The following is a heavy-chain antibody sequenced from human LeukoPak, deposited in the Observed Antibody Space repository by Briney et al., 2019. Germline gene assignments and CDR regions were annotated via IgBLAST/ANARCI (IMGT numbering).Heavy chain of an antibody. V-gene: IGHV4-34*01. CDR3: ARDSLGAGTVGAASGY. J-gene: IGHJ4*02. CDR1: GGSFSGYY. Sequence: SETLSLTCAVYGGSFSGYYWSWIRQPPGKGLEWIGEINHSGSTNYNPSLKSRVTISVDTSKNQFSLKLSSVTAADTAVYYCARDSLGAGTVGAASGYWGQGTLVTVSS. D-gene: IGHD1-26*01. CDR2: INHSGST.